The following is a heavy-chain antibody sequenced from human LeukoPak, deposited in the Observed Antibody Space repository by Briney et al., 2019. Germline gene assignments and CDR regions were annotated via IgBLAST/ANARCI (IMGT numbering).Heavy chain of an antibody. CDR2: IRYDGSNK. Sequence: GGSLRLSCAASGFTFSSYGMHWVRQAPGKGLEWVAFIRYDGSNKYYADSVKGRFTISRDNSKNTLYLQMNSLRAEDTAVYYCARDRREAPERPNWFDPWGQGTLVTVSS. J-gene: IGHJ5*02. D-gene: IGHD1-1*01. V-gene: IGHV3-30*02. CDR3: ARDRREAPERPNWFDP. CDR1: GFTFSSYG.